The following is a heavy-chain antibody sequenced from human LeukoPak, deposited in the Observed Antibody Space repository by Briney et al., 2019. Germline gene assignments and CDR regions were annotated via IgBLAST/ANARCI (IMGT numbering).Heavy chain of an antibody. CDR3: ASVTVTTWAPDGHMDV. V-gene: IGHV1-69*13. CDR1: GGTFRSYD. D-gene: IGHD4-11*01. CDR2: IIPIFGTT. Sequence: SVKVSCKASGGTFRSYDISWVRQATGRGRECMGRIIPIFGTTNYAQKFGGRVTITADEYTSIAYMEQSSLRSEDTAVYYCASVTVTTWAPDGHMDVWGKGTAVTVSS. J-gene: IGHJ6*03.